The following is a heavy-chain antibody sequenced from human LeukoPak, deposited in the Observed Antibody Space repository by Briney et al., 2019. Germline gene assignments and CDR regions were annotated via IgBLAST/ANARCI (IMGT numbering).Heavy chain of an antibody. V-gene: IGHV4-34*01. CDR2: IYYSGST. CDR1: GGSFSGYY. CDR3: ARQIAAATLYYFDF. Sequence: SETLSLTCAVYGGSFSGYYWSWIRQPPGKGLEWIGSIYYSGSTYYNPSLKSRVTVSVDTSKNQFSLRLSSVTAADTAVYYCARQIAAATLYYFDFWGQGTLVTVSS. J-gene: IGHJ4*02. D-gene: IGHD1-26*01.